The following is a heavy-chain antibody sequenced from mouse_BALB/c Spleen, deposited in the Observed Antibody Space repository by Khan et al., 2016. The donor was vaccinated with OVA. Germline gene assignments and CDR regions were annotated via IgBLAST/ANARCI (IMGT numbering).Heavy chain of an antibody. CDR1: GYTFTNYG. J-gene: IGHJ3*01. V-gene: IGHV9-1*02. CDR2: INTYTGEP. D-gene: IGHD1-1*01. Sequence: QIQLVQSGPELKKPGETVKISCKASGYTFTNYGMNWVKQAPGKGLKWMGWINTYTGEPTYADDFKGRFAFSLETSATTAYLQSNNLKNEDMATYFCARGLNYYGSWFAYWGQGTLVTVSA. CDR3: ARGLNYYGSWFAY.